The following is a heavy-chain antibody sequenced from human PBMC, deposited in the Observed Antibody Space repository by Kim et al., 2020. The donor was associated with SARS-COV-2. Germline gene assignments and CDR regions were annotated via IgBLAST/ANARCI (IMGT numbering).Heavy chain of an antibody. CDR2: IWYDGSNK. Sequence: GGSLRLSCAASGFTFSSYGMHWVRQAPGKGLEWVAVIWYDGSNKYYADSVKGRFTISRDNSKNTLYLQMNSLRAEDTAVYYCAREAILGFIPAGMDVWGQGTTVTVSS. CDR1: GFTFSSYG. J-gene: IGHJ6*02. V-gene: IGHV3-33*01. CDR3: AREAILGFIPAGMDV. D-gene: IGHD2-21*01.